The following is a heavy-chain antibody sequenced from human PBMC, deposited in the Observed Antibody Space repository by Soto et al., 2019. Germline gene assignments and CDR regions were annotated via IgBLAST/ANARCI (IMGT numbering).Heavy chain of an antibody. CDR3: TKAFIAVAVPDY. D-gene: IGHD6-19*01. V-gene: IGHV3-23*01. J-gene: IGHJ4*02. Sequence: PGGSLRLSCAASGFTFHSHAMSWVRLAPGKGLEWISSITVNGLNSYYANSVKGRFTISRDNSKNTVYLQMNGLGAEDTAVYYNTKAFIAVAVPDYWGQGTLVTVSS. CDR2: ITVNGLNS. CDR1: GFTFHSHA.